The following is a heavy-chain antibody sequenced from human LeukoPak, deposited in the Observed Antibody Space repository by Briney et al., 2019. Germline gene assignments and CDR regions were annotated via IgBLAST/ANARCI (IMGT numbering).Heavy chain of an antibody. V-gene: IGHV1-2*02. J-gene: IGHJ4*02. CDR3: AREGSYCVGGDCYSFDF. CDR2: MHGGNGNT. CDR1: GYKFISHY. Sequence: GASVRVPCKASGYKFISHYLQWVRQAPGLGPEWMGWMHGGNGNTRYAEKFEGRVTMTRDTSTSTAYMDLSRLASDDTAVYYCAREGSYCVGGDCYSFDFWGQGTLVTVSS. D-gene: IGHD2-21*02.